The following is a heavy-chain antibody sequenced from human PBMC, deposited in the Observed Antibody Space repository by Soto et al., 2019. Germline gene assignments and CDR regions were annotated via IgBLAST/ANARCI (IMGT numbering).Heavy chain of an antibody. J-gene: IGHJ4*02. V-gene: IGHV4-30-4*01. CDR1: GGSISSGDYY. CDR2: IFYSGST. Sequence: QVQLQESGPGLVKPSQTLSLTCTVSGGSISSGDYYWSWIRQPPGKGLEWIGYIFYSGSTYYNPSLKSRVTISVDTSKTQFSLNLGSVTAADTAVYYCARWLGYGPHFDYWGQGTLVTVSS. CDR3: ARWLGYGPHFDY. D-gene: IGHD5-12*01.